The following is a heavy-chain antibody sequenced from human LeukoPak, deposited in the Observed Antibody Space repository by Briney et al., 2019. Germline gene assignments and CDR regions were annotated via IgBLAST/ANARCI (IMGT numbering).Heavy chain of an antibody. CDR1: GYTFTGYY. CDR2: INPNSGGT. V-gene: IGHV1-2*02. J-gene: IGHJ4*02. CDR3: ARECSRFGELNDY. Sequence: ASVKVSCKASGYTFTGYYMHWVRQAPGQGLEWMGWINPNSGGTNYAQKFQGRVTMTRDTSISTAYMELSRLRSDDTAVYYCARECSRFGELNDYWGQGTLVTVSS. D-gene: IGHD3-10*01.